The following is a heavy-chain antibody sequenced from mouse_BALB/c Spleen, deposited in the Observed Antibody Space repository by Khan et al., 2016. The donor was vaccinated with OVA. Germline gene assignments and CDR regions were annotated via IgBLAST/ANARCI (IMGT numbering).Heavy chain of an antibody. J-gene: IGHJ2*01. Sequence: VELVESGPGLVAPSQSLSITCTVSGFSLTSNGVRWVRQPPGKGLEWLGVIWGDGSINYHSVLKSRLSISKDNSKRQVFLQLNRLQTYETATYYSAKLRGFYFDYWGQGTTLTVSS. V-gene: IGHV2-3*01. CDR3: AKLRGFYFDY. CDR2: IWGDGSI. CDR1: GFSLTSNG.